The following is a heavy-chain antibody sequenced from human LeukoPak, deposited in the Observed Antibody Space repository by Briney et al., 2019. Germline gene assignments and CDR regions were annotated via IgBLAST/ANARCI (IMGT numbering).Heavy chain of an antibody. Sequence: SETLSLTCAVYGGSFSGYYWSWIRQPPGKGLEWIGSIYYSGSTYYNPSLKSRVTISVDTSKNQFSLKLSSVTAADTAVYYRARRRGGGYWYYWGQGTLVTVSS. V-gene: IGHV4-34*01. D-gene: IGHD3-22*01. J-gene: IGHJ4*02. CDR3: ARRRGGGYWYY. CDR2: IYYSGST. CDR1: GGSFSGYY.